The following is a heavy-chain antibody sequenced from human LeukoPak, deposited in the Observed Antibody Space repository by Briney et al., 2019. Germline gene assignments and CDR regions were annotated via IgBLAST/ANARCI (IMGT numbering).Heavy chain of an antibody. D-gene: IGHD6-19*01. CDR1: GGSVTSGNY. V-gene: IGHV4-61*02. CDR3: ASCPAVY. J-gene: IGHJ4*02. CDR2: IYTNGGA. Sequence: SETLSLTCTVSGGSVTSGNYWNWIRQPAGKGLEWIGRIYTNGGASYNPSLKSRVTISVGTSKNQFSLKLSSVTAADTAVYYCASCPAVYWGQGTLVTVSS.